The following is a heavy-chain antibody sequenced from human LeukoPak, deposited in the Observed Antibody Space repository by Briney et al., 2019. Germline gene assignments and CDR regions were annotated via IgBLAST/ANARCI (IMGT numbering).Heavy chain of an antibody. J-gene: IGHJ4*02. CDR3: ARVRFSGGDCYDY. Sequence: ASVKVSCKASGGTFSSYAISWVRQAPGQGLEWMGGIIPIFGTANYAQKFQGRVTITADESTSTAYMEPSSLRSEDTAVYYCARVRFSGGDCYDYWGQGTLVTVSS. CDR2: IIPIFGTA. V-gene: IGHV1-69*13. CDR1: GGTFSSYA. D-gene: IGHD2-21*01.